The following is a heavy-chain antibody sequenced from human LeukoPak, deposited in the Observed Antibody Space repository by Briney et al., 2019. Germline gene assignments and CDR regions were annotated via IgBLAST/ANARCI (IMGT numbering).Heavy chain of an antibody. Sequence: GRPLRLSCAASGFTFSSYGMHWVRQAPGKGLEWVAVISYDGSNKYYADSVKGRFTISRDNSKNTLYLQMNSLRAEDTAVYYCARGGLYLYSNYDYWGQGTLVTVSS. D-gene: IGHD4-11*01. CDR1: GFTFSSYG. CDR2: ISYDGSNK. J-gene: IGHJ4*02. CDR3: ARGGLYLYSNYDY. V-gene: IGHV3-30*03.